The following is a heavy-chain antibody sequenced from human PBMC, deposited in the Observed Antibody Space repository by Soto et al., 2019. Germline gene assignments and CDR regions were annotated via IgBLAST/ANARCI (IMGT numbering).Heavy chain of an antibody. Sequence: SVKVSCKVSGRTFSSYAISWVRQAPGQGTEWMGGSIPIFGTANYAQKVQGRVTITADESTSTAYMALGSLRSEVTAVYYCPCGVVVAPVGYYYYSMDVWG. J-gene: IGHJ6*02. CDR3: PCGVVVAPVGYYYYSMDV. D-gene: IGHD2-15*01. CDR1: GRTFSSYA. V-gene: IGHV1-69*13. CDR2: SIPIFGTA.